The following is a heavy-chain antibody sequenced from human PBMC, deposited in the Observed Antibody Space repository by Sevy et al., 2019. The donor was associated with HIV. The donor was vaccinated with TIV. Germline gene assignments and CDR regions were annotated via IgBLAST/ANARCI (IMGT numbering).Heavy chain of an antibody. CDR1: GGSISSYY. D-gene: IGHD4-17*01. CDR3: ARETTVTKGAFDI. J-gene: IGHJ3*02. Sequence: SETLSLTCTVSGGSISSYYWSWIRQPPGKGLEWIGYIYYSGSTNYNPSLKSRVTIPVDTSKNQFSLKLSSVTAADTAVYYCARETTVTKGAFDIWGQGTMVTVSS. V-gene: IGHV4-59*01. CDR2: IYYSGST.